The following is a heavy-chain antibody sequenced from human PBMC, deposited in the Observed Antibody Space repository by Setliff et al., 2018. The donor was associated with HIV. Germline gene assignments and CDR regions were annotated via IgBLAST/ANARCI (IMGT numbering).Heavy chain of an antibody. D-gene: IGHD2-15*01. Sequence: GALRLSCVASGFTFSTFAMHWVRQAPGKGLEWVSVISYDGSRISYADSVKGRFTISRDNSKNTLYLQMNSLRTEDTAVYYCATGAYCSGGSCYQHLDYWGQGTLVTVSS. V-gene: IGHV3-30*01. CDR2: ISYDGSRI. CDR1: GFTFSTFA. J-gene: IGHJ4*02. CDR3: ATGAYCSGGSCYQHLDY.